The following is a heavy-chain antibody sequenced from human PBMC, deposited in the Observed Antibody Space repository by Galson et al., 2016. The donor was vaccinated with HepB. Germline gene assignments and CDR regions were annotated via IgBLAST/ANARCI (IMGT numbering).Heavy chain of an antibody. Sequence: SLRLSCAASGSTFSTYGIHWVRQAPGKGLEWVAVIWYDGSNKYYGDSVKGRFTISRDNSKNTVYLQMNSLRAEDTAVYYCARGFAVPGRIDYWGQGTLVTVSS. D-gene: IGHD2-2*01. J-gene: IGHJ4*02. CDR1: GSTFSTYG. CDR3: ARGFAVPGRIDY. CDR2: IWYDGSNK. V-gene: IGHV3-33*01.